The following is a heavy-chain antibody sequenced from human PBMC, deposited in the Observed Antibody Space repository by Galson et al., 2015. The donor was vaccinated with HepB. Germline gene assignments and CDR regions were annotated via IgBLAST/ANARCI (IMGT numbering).Heavy chain of an antibody. D-gene: IGHD6-19*01. V-gene: IGHV3-33*01. Sequence: SLRLTCAASGFTFSSYGMHWVRQAPGKGLEWVAVIWYDGSNKYYADSVKGRFTISRDNSKNTLYLQMNSLRAEDTAVYYCARTGIAVAGTIKRSYYFDYWGQGTLVTVSS. J-gene: IGHJ4*02. CDR3: ARTGIAVAGTIKRSYYFDY. CDR2: IWYDGSNK. CDR1: GFTFSSYG.